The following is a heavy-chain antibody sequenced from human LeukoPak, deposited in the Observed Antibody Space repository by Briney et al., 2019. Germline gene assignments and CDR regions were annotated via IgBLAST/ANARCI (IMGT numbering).Heavy chain of an antibody. D-gene: IGHD3-22*01. CDR3: ARDRLEGNYYDSSGYQTFDY. Sequence: ASVKVSCKASGYTFTGYYMHWVRQAPGQGLEWMGRINPNRGGTNYAKKFQGRVTMTRDTSISTAYMELSRLRSDDTSVYYCARDRLEGNYYDSSGYQTFDYWGQGTLVTVSS. V-gene: IGHV1-2*06. CDR1: GYTFTGYY. CDR2: INPNRGGT. J-gene: IGHJ4*02.